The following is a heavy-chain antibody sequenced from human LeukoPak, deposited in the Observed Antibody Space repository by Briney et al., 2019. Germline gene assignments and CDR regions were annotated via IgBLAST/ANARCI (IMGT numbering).Heavy chain of an antibody. J-gene: IGHJ3*02. Sequence: GGSPRLSCAASGFTFSTYAMNWVRQAPGKGLEWVSAISGSGGSTYYADSVKGRFTISRDNSKNTLYLQMNSLRAEDTAVYYCAKEGYYDSSNYYYVDGAFDIWGQGTMVTVSS. V-gene: IGHV3-23*01. D-gene: IGHD3-22*01. CDR1: GFTFSTYA. CDR2: ISGSGGST. CDR3: AKEGYYDSSNYYYVDGAFDI.